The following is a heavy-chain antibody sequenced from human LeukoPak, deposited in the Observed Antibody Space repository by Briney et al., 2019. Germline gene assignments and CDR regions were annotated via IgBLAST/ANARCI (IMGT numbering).Heavy chain of an antibody. Sequence: SETLSLTCTVSGDSITSSNYYWGWFRQSPGKGPEWIGSIYSSGSTYYSPSLKSRVTISVATFKNQFSLKLSSVTAADTAVYYCARVGLHDSSGPDAFDIWGQGTMVTVSS. V-gene: IGHV4-39*07. CDR2: IYSSGST. D-gene: IGHD3-22*01. CDR3: ARVGLHDSSGPDAFDI. J-gene: IGHJ3*02. CDR1: GDSITSSNYY.